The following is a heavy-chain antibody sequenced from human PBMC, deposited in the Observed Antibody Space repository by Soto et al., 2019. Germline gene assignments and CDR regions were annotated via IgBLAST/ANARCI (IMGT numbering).Heavy chain of an antibody. Sequence: QVQLVESGGGVVQPGRSLRLSCAASGFTFSSYGMHWVRQAPGKGLEWVAVISYDGSNKYYADSVKGRFTISRDNSKNTLYLQMHSLRAEDKAVYYCAKDWRFGEFYFDYWGQGTLVTVSS. V-gene: IGHV3-30*18. J-gene: IGHJ4*02. D-gene: IGHD3-10*01. CDR1: GFTFSSYG. CDR2: ISYDGSNK. CDR3: AKDWRFGEFYFDY.